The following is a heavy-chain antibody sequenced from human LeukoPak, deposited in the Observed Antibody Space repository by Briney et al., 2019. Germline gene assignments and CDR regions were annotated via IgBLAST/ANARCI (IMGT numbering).Heavy chain of an antibody. CDR3: AKDRGAGAATYAFDI. Sequence: GRSLRLSCAASGFTFSSYGMHWVRQAPGKGLEWVAVIWYGGSNKYYADSVKGRFTISRDNSKNTLYLQMNSLRAEDTAVYYCAKDRGAGAATYAFDIWGQGTMVTVSS. V-gene: IGHV3-30*18. D-gene: IGHD2-15*01. CDR2: IWYGGSNK. CDR1: GFTFSSYG. J-gene: IGHJ3*02.